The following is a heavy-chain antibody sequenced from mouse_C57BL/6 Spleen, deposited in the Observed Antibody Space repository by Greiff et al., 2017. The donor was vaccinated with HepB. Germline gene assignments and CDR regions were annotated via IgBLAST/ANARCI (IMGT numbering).Heavy chain of an antibody. CDR1: GYTFTSYW. Sequence: VQLQQSGAELVKPGASVKMSCKASGYTFTSYWITWVKQRPGQGLEWIGDIYPGSGSTNYNEKFKSKATLTVDTSSSTAYMQLSSLTSEDSAVYYCARDRASTTVVASRGYWYFDVWGTGTTVTVSS. CDR2: IYPGSGST. CDR3: ARDRASTTVVASRGYWYFDV. V-gene: IGHV1-55*01. J-gene: IGHJ1*03. D-gene: IGHD1-1*01.